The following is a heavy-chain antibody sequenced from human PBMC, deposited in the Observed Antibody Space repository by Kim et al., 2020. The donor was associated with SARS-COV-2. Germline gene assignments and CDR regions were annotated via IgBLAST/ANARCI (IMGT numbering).Heavy chain of an antibody. D-gene: IGHD3-9*01. CDR1: GFTFSNYY. V-gene: IGHV3-11*05. CDR3: ARGSLDDIFTGGDAFDI. CDR2: ISSRSTFT. Sequence: GSLRLSCAGSGFTFSNYYMSWIRQAPGKGLEWVSYISSRSTFTKYADSVMGRFTISRDNAKNSLYLQMNSLGVEDTAVYYCARGSLDDIFTGGDAFDIWGQGTIVTVPA. J-gene: IGHJ3*02.